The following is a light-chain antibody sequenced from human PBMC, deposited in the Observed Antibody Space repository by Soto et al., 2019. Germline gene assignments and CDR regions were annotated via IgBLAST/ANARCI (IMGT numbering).Light chain of an antibody. CDR3: QVWDIMTDNYV. V-gene: IGLV3-21*04. CDR1: NIGNKR. Sequence: SYELTQSPSVSVAPEKTATITCGGNNIGNKRVHWYRQKPGQAPVLLISYDSDRPSGIPERFSGSNSGNTATLIISRVEAGDEADYYCQVWDIMTDNYVFGSGTKLTVL. J-gene: IGLJ1*01. CDR2: YDS.